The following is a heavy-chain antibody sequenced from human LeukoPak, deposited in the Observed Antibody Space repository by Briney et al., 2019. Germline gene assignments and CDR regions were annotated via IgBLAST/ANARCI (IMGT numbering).Heavy chain of an antibody. CDR1: GFTLSSYW. CDR3: AKSGYNRFDY. V-gene: IGHV3-74*01. CDR2: IYSDGSRT. J-gene: IGHJ4*02. D-gene: IGHD5-24*01. Sequence: PGGSLRLSCAGSGFTLSSYWMHWVRQGPGKGLVWVSRIYSDGSRTTYADSVKGRFTISGDNSKNTLYLQMNSLRAEDTAVYYCAKSGYNRFDYWGQGTLVTVSS.